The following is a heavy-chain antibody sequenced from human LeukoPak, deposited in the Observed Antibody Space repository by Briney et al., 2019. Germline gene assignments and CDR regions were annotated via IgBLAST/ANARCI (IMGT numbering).Heavy chain of an antibody. D-gene: IGHD3-10*01. CDR2: ISYDGSNK. Sequence: GGSLRLSCAASGFTFSTYAMNWVRQGPGKGLEWVAVISYDGSNKYYADSVKGRFTISRDNSKNTLYLQMSSLSAEDTAVYYCARTTTPHYYGSGSYALGYWGQGTLVTVPS. V-gene: IGHV3-30-3*01. CDR3: ARTTTPHYYGSGSYALGY. CDR1: GFTFSTYA. J-gene: IGHJ4*02.